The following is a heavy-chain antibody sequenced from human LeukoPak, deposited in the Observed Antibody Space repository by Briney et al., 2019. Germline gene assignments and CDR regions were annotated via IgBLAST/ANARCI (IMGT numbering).Heavy chain of an antibody. CDR2: IRYE. Sequence: GGSLRLSCAASGFTFSSYGMHWVRQAPGKGLEWVAFIRYEYYADSVKGRFTISRDNSKNTLYLQMNSLRAEDTAVYYCARDGVSMVRERGAHGAFDIWGQGTMVTVSS. CDR1: GFTFSSYG. D-gene: IGHD3-10*01. V-gene: IGHV3-30*02. CDR3: ARDGVSMVRERGAHGAFDI. J-gene: IGHJ3*02.